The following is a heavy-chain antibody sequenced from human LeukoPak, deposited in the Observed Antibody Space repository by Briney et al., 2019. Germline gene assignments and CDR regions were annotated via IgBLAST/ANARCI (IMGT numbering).Heavy chain of an antibody. CDR3: AKASSGRYFDWLSY. V-gene: IGHV3-48*03. Sequence: PGGSLRLSCAASGFTFSSYEMNWVRQAPGKGLEWVSYISSSGSTIYYADSVKGRFTISRDNSKNTLYLQMNSLRAEDTAVYYCAKASSGRYFDWLSYWGQGTLVTVSS. CDR2: ISSSGSTI. D-gene: IGHD3-9*01. CDR1: GFTFSSYE. J-gene: IGHJ4*02.